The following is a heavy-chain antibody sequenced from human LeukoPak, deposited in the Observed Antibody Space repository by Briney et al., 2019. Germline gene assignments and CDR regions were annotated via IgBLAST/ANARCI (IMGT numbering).Heavy chain of an antibody. D-gene: IGHD3-10*01. Sequence: GGSLRLSCVASGLSFRSYTMNWVRQAPGKGLEWVSSISGTSTYIHDADSVKGRFTVFRDNANKSLYLQMNSLRAEDTAMYYCARGMRQIDDAFDLWGQGTMVTVSS. CDR1: GLSFRSYT. CDR2: ISGTSTYI. V-gene: IGHV3-21*01. J-gene: IGHJ3*01. CDR3: ARGMRQIDDAFDL.